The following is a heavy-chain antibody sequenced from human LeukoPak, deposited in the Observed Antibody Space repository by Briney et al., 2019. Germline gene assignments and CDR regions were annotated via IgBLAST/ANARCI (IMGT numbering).Heavy chain of an antibody. J-gene: IGHJ3*02. CDR2: ISHSGIT. CDR1: GGSISSYY. V-gene: IGHV4-59*12. Sequence: PSETLSLTCTVSGGSISSYYWSWIRQPPGKGLEWIGYISHSGITYYYPSLKSRGTISEDRSKNQFSLKLSSVTAADTAVYYCARGLADDAFDIWGQGTMVTVSS. CDR3: ARGLADDAFDI.